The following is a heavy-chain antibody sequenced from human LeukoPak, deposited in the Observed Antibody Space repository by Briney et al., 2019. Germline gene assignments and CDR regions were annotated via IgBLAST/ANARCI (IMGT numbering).Heavy chain of an antibody. CDR1: GFTFSNYG. J-gene: IGHJ5*02. V-gene: IGHV3-33*01. CDR3: ARDGYSSTSGADWFDP. D-gene: IGHD6-13*01. CDR2: IWYDGSNK. Sequence: PGGSLRLSCAASGFTFSNYGMHWVRQAPGKALEWVAVIWYDGSNKYYADSVKGRFTISRDNSKNTLYLQMNSLRADDSALYSCARDGYSSTSGADWFDPWGQGTLVTVSS.